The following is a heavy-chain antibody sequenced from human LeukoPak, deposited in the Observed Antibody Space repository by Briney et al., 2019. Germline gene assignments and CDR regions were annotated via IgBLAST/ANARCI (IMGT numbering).Heavy chain of an antibody. CDR1: GYTFTGYF. V-gene: IGHV1-2*02. J-gene: IGHJ4*02. Sequence: GASLKVSCKASGYTFTGYFMNWVRQAPGQGLEWMGWINPNSGGTNYAQKFQGRVTMTRDTSLSTAYMELNRLSSDDTGVYYCARDHRRYSGGYFVYRRQGTKVSVSS. CDR3: ARDHRRYSGGYFVY. CDR2: INPNSGGT. D-gene: IGHD5-12*01.